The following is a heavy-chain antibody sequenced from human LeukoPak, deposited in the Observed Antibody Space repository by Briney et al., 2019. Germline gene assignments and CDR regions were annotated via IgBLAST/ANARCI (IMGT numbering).Heavy chain of an antibody. CDR2: INWNGGRT. J-gene: IGHJ4*02. Sequence: PGGSLRLSCAASGFTFDNYGMSWVRQAPGKGLEWVSGINWNGGRTIYADSVKGRFTISRDNAKKSLYLQMKSLRAEDTALYYCARAVRNYYDSSRYSDFDYWGQGTLVTVSS. V-gene: IGHV3-20*04. D-gene: IGHD3-22*01. CDR1: GFTFDNYG. CDR3: ARAVRNYYDSSRYSDFDY.